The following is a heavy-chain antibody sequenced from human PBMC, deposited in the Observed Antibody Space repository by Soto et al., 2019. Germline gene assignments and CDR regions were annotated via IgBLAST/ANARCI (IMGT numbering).Heavy chain of an antibody. CDR3: ARALAYCGGDCYPSWFDP. V-gene: IGHV1-69*13. Sequence: SVKVSCKASGGTFSSYAISWVRQAPGQGLEWMGGIIPIFGTANYAQKFQGRVTITADESTSTAYMELSSLRSEDTAVYYCARALAYCGGDCYPSWFDPWGQGTLVTVSS. CDR1: GGTFSSYA. CDR2: IIPIFGTA. D-gene: IGHD2-21*02. J-gene: IGHJ5*02.